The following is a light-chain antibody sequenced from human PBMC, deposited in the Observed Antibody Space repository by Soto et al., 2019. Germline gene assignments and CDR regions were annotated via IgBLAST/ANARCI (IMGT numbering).Light chain of an antibody. CDR1: TGAVTSGHY. J-gene: IGLJ1*01. CDR3: LVIYSGVGEV. V-gene: IGLV7-46*01. CDR2: DTS. Sequence: QAVVTQEPSLTVSPGGTVTLTCGSSTGAVTSGHYPHWFQQKPGQAPRTLIYDTSNKHSWTPARFSGSLLGGKAALTLSGVQPEDEADYYCLVIYSGVGEVFGTGTKLTVL.